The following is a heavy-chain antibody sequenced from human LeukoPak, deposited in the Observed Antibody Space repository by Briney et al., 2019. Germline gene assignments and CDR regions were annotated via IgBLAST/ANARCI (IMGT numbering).Heavy chain of an antibody. CDR2: FYYTGGT. CDR1: GGSITSNYY. Sequence: SETLSLTCTVSGGSITSNYYWASIRRPPGEGLGGVGIFYYTGGTYYKPSLKSRVTMSVDTSKNQFSLKLNSVTAADTAVYYCARMYVPFYDTSGYYLDYWGQGTLVTVSS. D-gene: IGHD3-22*01. CDR3: ARMYVPFYDTSGYYLDY. J-gene: IGHJ4*02. V-gene: IGHV4-39*01.